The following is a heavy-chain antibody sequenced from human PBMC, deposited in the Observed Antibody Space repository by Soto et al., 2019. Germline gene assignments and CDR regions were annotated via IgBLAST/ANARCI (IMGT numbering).Heavy chain of an antibody. CDR1: GFTFSSYA. V-gene: IGHV3-23*01. CDR2: ISGSGGST. J-gene: IGHJ4*02. D-gene: IGHD6-6*01. Sequence: GGSLRLSCAASGFTFSSYAMSWVRQAPGKGLEWVSAISGSGGSTYYADSVKGRFTIPRDNSKNTLYLQMNSLRAEDTAVYYCAKAIKGIAARPNYFDYWGQGTLVTVSS. CDR3: AKAIKGIAARPNYFDY.